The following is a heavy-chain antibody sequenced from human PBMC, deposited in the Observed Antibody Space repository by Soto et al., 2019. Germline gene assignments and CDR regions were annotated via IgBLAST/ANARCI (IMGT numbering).Heavy chain of an antibody. Sequence: ASVKVSCKASGYTFTSYYMHWVRQAPGQGLEWTGIINPSGGSTSYAQKFQGRVTMTRDTSTSTVYMELSSLRSEDTAVYYCARTKSVDVNIVAIGAFDIWGQGTMVTVSS. D-gene: IGHD5-12*01. CDR3: ARTKSVDVNIVAIGAFDI. CDR1: GYTFTSYY. J-gene: IGHJ3*02. CDR2: INPSGGST. V-gene: IGHV1-46*03.